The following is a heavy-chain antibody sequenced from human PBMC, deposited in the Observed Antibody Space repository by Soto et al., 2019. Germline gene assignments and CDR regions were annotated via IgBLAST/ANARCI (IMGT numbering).Heavy chain of an antibody. J-gene: IGHJ3*02. D-gene: IGHD2-21*02. CDR1: GGSFSGYY. CDR3: AGCSGDAYDAFDI. V-gene: IGHV4-34*01. Sequence: PSETLSLTCAVYGGSFSGYYWSWIRQPPGKGLEWIGEINHSGSTNYNPSLKSRVTISVDTSKNQFSLKLSSVTAADTAVYYCAGCSGDAYDAFDIWGQGTMVTVSS. CDR2: INHSGST.